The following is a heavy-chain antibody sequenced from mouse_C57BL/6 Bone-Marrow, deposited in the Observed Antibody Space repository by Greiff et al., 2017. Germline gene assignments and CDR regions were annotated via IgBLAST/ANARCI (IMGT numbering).Heavy chain of an antibody. CDR2: INPGSGGT. CDR3: ARSFAY. Sequence: VQLQQSGAELVRPGTSVKVSCKASGYAFTNYLIEWVKQRPGQGLEWIGVINPGSGGTNYNEKFKGKATLTADKSSSTAYMQLSSLTSEDSAVYFCARSFAYWGQGTLVTVSA. J-gene: IGHJ3*01. CDR1: GYAFTNYL. V-gene: IGHV1-54*01.